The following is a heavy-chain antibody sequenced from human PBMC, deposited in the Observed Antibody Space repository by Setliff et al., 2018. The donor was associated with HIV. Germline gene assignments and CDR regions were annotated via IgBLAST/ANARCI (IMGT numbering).Heavy chain of an antibody. D-gene: IGHD6-19*01. Sequence: ASVKVSCKAFGYTFTDHHIHWMRQAPGHGLEWIEIVNPLLGLTSHSQKLQGRVTLTWDTSTSTVYMELTTLRSEDTAFYYCARAPYRSGWYGVDYWGRGTLVTVSS. V-gene: IGHV1-46*04. CDR3: ARAPYRSGWYGVDY. CDR2: VNPLLGLT. CDR1: GYTFTDHH. J-gene: IGHJ4*02.